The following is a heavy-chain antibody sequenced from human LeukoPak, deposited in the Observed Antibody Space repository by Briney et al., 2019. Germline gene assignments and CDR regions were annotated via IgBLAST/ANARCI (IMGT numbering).Heavy chain of an antibody. J-gene: IGHJ4*02. V-gene: IGHV4-31*03. CDR1: GASISSGGYY. D-gene: IGHD3-10*01. CDR3: ARGDHFGDPFDY. CDR2: IYYSGST. Sequence: ASETLSLTCTVSGASISSGGYYWSWIRQHPGKGLEWIGYIYYSGSTYYNPSLKSRVTISVDTSKNQFSLKLSSVTAADTAVYYCARGDHFGDPFDYWGQGTLVTVSS.